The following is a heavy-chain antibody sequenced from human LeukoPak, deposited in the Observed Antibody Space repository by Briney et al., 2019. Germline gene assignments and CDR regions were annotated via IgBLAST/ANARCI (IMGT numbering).Heavy chain of an antibody. V-gene: IGHV1-69*01. CDR2: IIPIFGTA. CDR3: ARDRGITMVRGVIPDAFDI. CDR1: GGTFSSYA. Sequence: SVKVSCKASGGTFSSYAISWVRQAPGQGLEWMGGIIPIFGTANYAQKFQGRVTITADESTSTAYMEPSSLRSEDTAVYYCARDRGITMVRGVIPDAFDIWGQGTMVTVSS. D-gene: IGHD3-10*01. J-gene: IGHJ3*02.